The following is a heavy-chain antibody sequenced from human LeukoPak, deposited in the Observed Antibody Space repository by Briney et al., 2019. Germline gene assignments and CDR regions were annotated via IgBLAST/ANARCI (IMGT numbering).Heavy chain of an antibody. CDR2: IYTYGIT. V-gene: IGHV4-4*07. Sequence: PSETLSLTCTVSGGSIRSYYWTWIRQPAGKGLDWIGRIYTYGITNYNPSLKGRVTMSIDTAKNQFSLKVTSVTAADTAVYYCARLTSSYYMDVWGKGTTVIVS. CDR1: GGSIRSYY. D-gene: IGHD2-2*01. CDR3: ARLTSSYYMDV. J-gene: IGHJ6*03.